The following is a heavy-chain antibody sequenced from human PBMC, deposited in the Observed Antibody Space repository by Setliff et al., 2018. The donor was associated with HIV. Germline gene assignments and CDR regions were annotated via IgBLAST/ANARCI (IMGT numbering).Heavy chain of an antibody. D-gene: IGHD3-10*01. CDR3: ARVRSYGSAYDAFDV. CDR2: IYSGGST. CDR1: GGSIGGYY. J-gene: IGHJ3*01. Sequence: PSETLSLTCTVSGGSIGGYYWGWIRQPPGTGLEWLGCIYSGGSTNYNPSLESRVTISLDTSKNQFSLRLTSVTAADTAVYYCARVRSYGSAYDAFDVWGPGTMVTVS. V-gene: IGHV4-4*08.